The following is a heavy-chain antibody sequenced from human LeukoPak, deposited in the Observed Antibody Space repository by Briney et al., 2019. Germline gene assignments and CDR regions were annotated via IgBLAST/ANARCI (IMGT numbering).Heavy chain of an antibody. CDR1: GYTFTSYA. CDR3: ARGGPLGWDGSSSPIPFYYYGMDV. Sequence: SVKVSCKASGYTFTSYAISWVRQAPGQGLEWMGGIIPIFGTANYAQKFQGRVTITADESTSTAYMELSSLRSEDTAVYYCARGGPLGWDGSSSPIPFYYYGMDVWGQGTTVTVSS. J-gene: IGHJ6*02. V-gene: IGHV1-69*13. D-gene: IGHD6-6*01. CDR2: IIPIFGTA.